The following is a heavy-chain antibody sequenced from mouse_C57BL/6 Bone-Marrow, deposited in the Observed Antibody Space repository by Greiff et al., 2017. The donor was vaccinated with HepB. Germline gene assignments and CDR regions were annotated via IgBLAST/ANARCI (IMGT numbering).Heavy chain of an antibody. Sequence: QVQLQQSGAELVRPGASVTLSCKASGYTFTDYEMHWVKQTPVHGLEWIGAIDPETGGTAYNQKFKGKAILTADKSSSTAYMELRSLTSEDSAVYYCARGVYSYGFDYWGQGTTLTVSS. CDR2: IDPETGGT. V-gene: IGHV1-15*01. CDR1: GYTFTDYE. CDR3: ARGVYSYGFDY. D-gene: IGHD2-12*01. J-gene: IGHJ2*01.